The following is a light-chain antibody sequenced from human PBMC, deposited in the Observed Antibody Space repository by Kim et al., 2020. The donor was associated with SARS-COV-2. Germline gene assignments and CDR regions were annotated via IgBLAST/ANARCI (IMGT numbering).Light chain of an antibody. Sequence: DIQMTQSPSTLSASVGDRVTITCRASQYVGTLLAWFHQKPGKAPKLLIHTTSTLEGGVPSRFSGSGFGTEFTLTISSLQADDFATYYCQQYHTYPLTFGGGTKVDI. CDR3: QQYHTYPLT. CDR1: QYVGTL. V-gene: IGKV1-5*03. J-gene: IGKJ4*01. CDR2: TTS.